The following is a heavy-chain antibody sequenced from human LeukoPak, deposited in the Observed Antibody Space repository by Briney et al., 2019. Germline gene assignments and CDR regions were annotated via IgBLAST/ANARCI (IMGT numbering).Heavy chain of an antibody. Sequence: GSLRLSCAASGFTFSSYWMSWVRQAPGKGLEWVANFKQDVSEKYYVDSAKGRFTISRDNFKNTLSLQVNSLRAEDTAMYYCAKDDDWGRYKHWGQGTLVTVSS. D-gene: IGHD3-16*01. V-gene: IGHV3-7*03. CDR1: GFTFSSYW. CDR3: AKDDDWGRYKH. CDR2: FKQDVSEK. J-gene: IGHJ1*01.